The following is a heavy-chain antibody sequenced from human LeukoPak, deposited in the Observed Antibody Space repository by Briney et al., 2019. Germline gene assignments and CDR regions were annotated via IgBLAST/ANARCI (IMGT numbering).Heavy chain of an antibody. J-gene: IGHJ3*02. CDR1: GFSFNIFA. CDR3: VDYGSGSYACHI. CDR2: ITYNGAGT. Sequence: GGSLRLSCAASGFSFNIFAMMWLRQAPGKGLVWGSGITYNGAGTSYADHVKGRFTISRDNSKDMLVLQMNSLRVEDTAIYYCVDYGSGSYACHIWGQGTMVTVSS. D-gene: IGHD3-10*01. V-gene: IGHV3-23*01.